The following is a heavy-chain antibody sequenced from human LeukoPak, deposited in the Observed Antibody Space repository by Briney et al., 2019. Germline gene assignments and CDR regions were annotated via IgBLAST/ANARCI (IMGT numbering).Heavy chain of an antibody. CDR1: GYTFTGYY. J-gene: IGHJ4*02. CDR3: ARGIPRNDPLYYFDY. CDR2: INPNSGGT. V-gene: IGHV1-2*02. Sequence: GASVKVSCKASGYTFTGYYMHWVRQAPGQGLEWMGWINPNSGGTNYAQKFQGRVTMTRDTSISTAYMGLSRLRSDDTAVYYCARGIPRNDPLYYFDYWGQGTLVTVSS. D-gene: IGHD1-1*01.